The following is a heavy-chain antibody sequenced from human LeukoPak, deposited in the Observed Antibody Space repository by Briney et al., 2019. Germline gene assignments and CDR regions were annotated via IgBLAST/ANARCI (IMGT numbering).Heavy chain of an antibody. Sequence: GGSLKLSCAASGFIFSDSAMHWVRQASGKGLEWVGRIRSKANSYATAYAASVKGRFTISRDDSKNTAYLHMNSLKTEDTAVYYCTSPYLNHYDTSGYWGQGTLVTVSS. D-gene: IGHD3-22*01. CDR1: GFIFSDSA. CDR3: TSPYLNHYDTSGY. J-gene: IGHJ4*02. CDR2: IRSKANSYAT. V-gene: IGHV3-73*01.